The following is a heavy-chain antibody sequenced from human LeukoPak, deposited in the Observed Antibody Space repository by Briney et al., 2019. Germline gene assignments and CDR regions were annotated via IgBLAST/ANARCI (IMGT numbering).Heavy chain of an antibody. CDR1: GGSFSGYY. CDR3: ARRRRITGTYNWFDP. Sequence: PSETLSLTCVVYGGSFSGYYWSWIRQPPGKGLEWIGEINHSGSTNYNPSLKSRVIISVDTSKNQFSLKLSSVTAADTAVYYCARRRRITGTYNWFDPWGQGTLVTVSS. D-gene: IGHD1-7*01. V-gene: IGHV4-34*01. J-gene: IGHJ5*02. CDR2: INHSGST.